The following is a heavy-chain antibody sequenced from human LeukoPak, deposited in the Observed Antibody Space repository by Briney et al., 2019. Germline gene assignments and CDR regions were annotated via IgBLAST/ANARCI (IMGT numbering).Heavy chain of an antibody. Sequence: GASVKVSCKASGYTFTGYYMHWVRQAPGQGLEWMGWINPNSGGTNYAQKFQGRVTMTRDTSISTGYMELSRLRSDDTAVYYCARVRAPMRGNYYDSSGYYYAPDYWGQGTLVTVSS. J-gene: IGHJ4*02. V-gene: IGHV1-2*02. CDR3: ARVRAPMRGNYYDSSGYYYAPDY. D-gene: IGHD3-22*01. CDR1: GYTFTGYY. CDR2: INPNSGGT.